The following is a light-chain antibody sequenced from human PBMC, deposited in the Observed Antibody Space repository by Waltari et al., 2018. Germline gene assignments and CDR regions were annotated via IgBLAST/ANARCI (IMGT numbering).Light chain of an antibody. V-gene: IGKV3-15*01. CDR1: QSINSN. Sequence: EIVMTQSPATLSVSPGERATLSCRASQSINSNLAGYRQKPRQAPRLLIYGASARATGIPGRFSGSGSGTEFTLTISSLQSDDFGVYYCQQYNNWPRTFGQGTKVEI. CDR3: QQYNNWPRT. CDR2: GAS. J-gene: IGKJ1*01.